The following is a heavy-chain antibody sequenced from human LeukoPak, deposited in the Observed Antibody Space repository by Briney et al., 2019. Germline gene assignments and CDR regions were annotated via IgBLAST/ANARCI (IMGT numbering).Heavy chain of an antibody. V-gene: IGHV6-1*01. Sequence: SQTLSLTCAIFGDSVSSNSGAWNWIRQSPSRGLEWLGRAYYRSQWYNDYAFSVKGRIAINTDTSKNHFSLQLNSVTPEDTAVYYCAREEAGTYGFQYWGQGTLVTVSS. CDR2: AYYRSQWYN. D-gene: IGHD3-10*01. CDR3: AREEAGTYGFQY. CDR1: GDSVSSNSGA. J-gene: IGHJ4*02.